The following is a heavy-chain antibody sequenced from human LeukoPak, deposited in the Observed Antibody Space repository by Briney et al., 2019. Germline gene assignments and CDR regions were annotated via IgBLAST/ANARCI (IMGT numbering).Heavy chain of an antibody. CDR3: ARGQGVYASGSYPFDD. J-gene: IGHJ4*02. D-gene: IGHD3-10*01. V-gene: IGHV3-21*01. CDR1: GFTFCDYS. Sequence: PGGSLRLSCGASGFTFCDYSMNWVRQARGKGLEWVSSISSSSTYIFYADSVKGRFTISRDYDKNSLYLQMNSLRAEDTAVYFCARGQGVYASGSYPFDDWGQGTQLTVSS. CDR2: ISSSSTYI.